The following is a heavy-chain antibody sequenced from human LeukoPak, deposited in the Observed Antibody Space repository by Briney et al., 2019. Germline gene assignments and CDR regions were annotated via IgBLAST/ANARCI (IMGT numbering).Heavy chain of an antibody. Sequence: PGRSLRLSCAASGFAFRTYGMHWVRQAPGKGLEWVAVTAHDESSKYYADSMKGRFTISRDNSKSTLYLQMNNLRTEDTATYYCATDGSGYFDSWGQGTLVSVSS. CDR1: GFAFRTYG. CDR3: ATDGSGYFDS. V-gene: IGHV3-30*03. CDR2: TAHDESSK. J-gene: IGHJ4*02. D-gene: IGHD6-19*01.